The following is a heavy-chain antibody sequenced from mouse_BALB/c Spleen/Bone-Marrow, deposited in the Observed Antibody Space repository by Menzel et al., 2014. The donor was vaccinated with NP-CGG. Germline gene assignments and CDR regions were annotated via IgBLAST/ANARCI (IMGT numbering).Heavy chain of an antibody. V-gene: IGHV5-6-5*01. CDR3: ARVEDGYYVRAMDY. J-gene: IGHJ4*01. CDR1: GFTFSSYA. CDR2: ISSGGST. Sequence: EVQLQESGGGLVKPGGSLKLSCAASGFTFSSYAMSWVRQTQEKRLEWVASISSGGSTYYPDSVKGRFTISRDNARNILYLQMSSLRSEDTAMYYCARVEDGYYVRAMDYWGQGTSVTVSS. D-gene: IGHD2-3*01.